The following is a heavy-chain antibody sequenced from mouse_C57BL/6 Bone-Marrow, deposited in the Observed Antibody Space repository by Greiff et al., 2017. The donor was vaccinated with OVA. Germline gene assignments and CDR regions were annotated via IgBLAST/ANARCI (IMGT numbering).Heavy chain of an antibody. CDR1: GFSLTSYG. CDR2: IWSGGST. V-gene: IGHV2-2*01. Sequence: VPLQQSGPGLVQPSQSLSITCPVSGFSLTSYGVHWVRPSPGKGLEWLGVIWSGGSTDYNAAFISRLSISKDNSKSQVFFKMNSLQADDTAIYYCARMGPNWDYWGQGTTLTVSS. D-gene: IGHD4-1*01. CDR3: ARMGPNWDY. J-gene: IGHJ2*01.